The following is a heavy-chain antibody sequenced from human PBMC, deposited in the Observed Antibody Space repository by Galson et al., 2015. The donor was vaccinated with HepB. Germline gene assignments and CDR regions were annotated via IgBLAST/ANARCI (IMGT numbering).Heavy chain of an antibody. J-gene: IGHJ4*02. CDR1: GYTFTSYG. V-gene: IGHV1-18*04. D-gene: IGHD3-3*01. CDR3: ARVLVSAIFEVSGPGER. Sequence: SVKVSCKASGYTFTSYGISWVRQAPGQGLEWMGWISAYNGNTNYAQKLQGRVTMTTDTSTSTAYMELRSLRSDDTAVYYCARVLVSAIFEVSGPGERWGQGTLVTVSS. CDR2: ISAYNGNT.